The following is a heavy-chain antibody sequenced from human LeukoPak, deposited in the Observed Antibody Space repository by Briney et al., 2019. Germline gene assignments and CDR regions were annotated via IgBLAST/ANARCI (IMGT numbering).Heavy chain of an antibody. V-gene: IGHV1-18*01. Sequence: ASVKVFCKASGYTFTSYGISWVRQAPGQGLEWMGWISAYNGNTNYAQKLQGRVTMTTDTSASTAYMELRSLRSDDTAVYYCARVVRDGDYPGAFDYWGQGTLVTVSS. D-gene: IGHD4-17*01. CDR1: GYTFTSYG. CDR3: ARVVRDGDYPGAFDY. CDR2: ISAYNGNT. J-gene: IGHJ4*02.